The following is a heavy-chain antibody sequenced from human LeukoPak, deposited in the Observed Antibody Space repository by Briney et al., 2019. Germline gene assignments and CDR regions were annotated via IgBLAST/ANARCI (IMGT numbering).Heavy chain of an antibody. D-gene: IGHD3-9*01. Sequence: PGGSLRLSCEASGFTFSYAWMSWVRQAPGKGLEWVGRIRSKSDGGTTVYAAPVKGRFTISRDDSKQTLYLQMSSLKTEDTAIYYCTTDDYHILSAENYYMDVWGKGTKVTVSS. CDR2: IRSKSDGGTT. V-gene: IGHV3-15*01. CDR3: TTDDYHILSAENYYMDV. J-gene: IGHJ6*03. CDR1: GFTFSYAW.